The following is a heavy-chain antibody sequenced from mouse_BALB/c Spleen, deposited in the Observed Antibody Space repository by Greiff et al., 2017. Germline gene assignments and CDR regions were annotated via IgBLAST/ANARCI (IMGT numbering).Heavy chain of an antibody. Sequence: LQESGAELVRPGVSVKISCKGSGYTFTDYAMHWVKQSHAKSLEWIGVISTYYGDASYNQKFKGKATMTVDKSSSTAYMELARLTSEDSAIYYCARYYYGSSRGAMDYWGQGTSVTVSS. CDR3: ARYYYGSSRGAMDY. J-gene: IGHJ4*01. CDR2: ISTYYGDA. CDR1: GYTFTDYA. V-gene: IGHV1S137*01. D-gene: IGHD1-1*01.